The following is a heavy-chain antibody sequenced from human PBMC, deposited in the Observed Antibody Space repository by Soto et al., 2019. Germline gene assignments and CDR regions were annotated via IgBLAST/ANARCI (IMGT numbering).Heavy chain of an antibody. J-gene: IGHJ3*02. V-gene: IGHV3-33*01. CDR1: GFTFSSYG. CDR3: SRENHAFDI. CDR2: IWYDGSNK. Sequence: QVQLVESGGGVVQPGRSLRLSCAASGFTFSSYGMHWVRQAPGKGLEWVAAIWYDGSNKYYADSVKGRFTISRDNSKNTLYLLMNSRKAADTAVEYCSRENHAFDIWGEGTMVTVS.